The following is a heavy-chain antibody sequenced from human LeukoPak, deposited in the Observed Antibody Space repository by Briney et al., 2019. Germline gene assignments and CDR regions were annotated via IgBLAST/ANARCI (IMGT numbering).Heavy chain of an antibody. Sequence: PSETLSLTCAGYGGSFSGYYWSWIRQPPGKGMKWIGEINHSGSTNYNPCLKSRVTISVDTSKNQFSLKLSSVTAADTAVYYCASVAAAGYYYYYYMDVWGKGTTVTVSS. V-gene: IGHV4-34*01. D-gene: IGHD6-13*01. CDR2: INHSGST. J-gene: IGHJ6*03. CDR1: GGSFSGYY. CDR3: ASVAAAGYYYYYYMDV.